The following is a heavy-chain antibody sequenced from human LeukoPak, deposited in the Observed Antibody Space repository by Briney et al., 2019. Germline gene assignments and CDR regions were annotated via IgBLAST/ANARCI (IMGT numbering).Heavy chain of an antibody. V-gene: IGHV3-30*04. J-gene: IGHJ4*02. CDR2: ISYDGSNK. CDR3: ARAKYYFDY. Sequence: GGSLRLSCAASGFTFSSYAMHWVRQAPGKGLEWVAVISYDGSNKYYADSVKGRFTISRDNSKNTLYLQMNSLRAEDTAVYYCARAKYYFDYWGQGTLVTVSS. CDR1: GFTFSSYA.